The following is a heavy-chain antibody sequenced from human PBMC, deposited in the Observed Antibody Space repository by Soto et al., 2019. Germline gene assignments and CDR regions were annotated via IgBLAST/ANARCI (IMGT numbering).Heavy chain of an antibody. V-gene: IGHV1-2*02. CDR1: GYTFTGYY. Sequence: ASVKVSCKASGYTFTGYYMHWVRQAPGQGLEWMGWINPNSGGTNYAQKFQGRVTMTRDTSISTAYMELSRLRSDDTAVYYCARSARMYYDFWSGSFGDYWGQGTLVTAPQ. CDR2: INPNSGGT. CDR3: ARSARMYYDFWSGSFGDY. J-gene: IGHJ4*02. D-gene: IGHD3-3*01.